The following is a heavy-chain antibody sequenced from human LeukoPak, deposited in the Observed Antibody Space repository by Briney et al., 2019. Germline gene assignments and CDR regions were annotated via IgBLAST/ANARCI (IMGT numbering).Heavy chain of an antibody. D-gene: IGHD4-17*01. CDR1: GFTFSSYA. CDR2: ISYDGRNK. J-gene: IGHJ5*02. Sequence: GSLRLSCAASGFTFSSYAIHWVRQAPGKGVGGVAVISYDGRNKYYSVSVKGRFTISSDNYKNKLYLQMNGLRAADTAVYYCVAEYGDLPWFDHWGQGTLVTVSS. CDR3: VAEYGDLPWFDH. V-gene: IGHV3-30*01.